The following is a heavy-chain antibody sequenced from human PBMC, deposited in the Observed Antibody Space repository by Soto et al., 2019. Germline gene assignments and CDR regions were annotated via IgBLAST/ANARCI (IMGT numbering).Heavy chain of an antibody. CDR2: INTTSDDT. CDR1: GCYFSDTQ. J-gene: IGHJ5*02. Sequence: ASVNACCKTCGCYFSDTQIHWLRRAAGQGLEGMGMINTTSDDTTCTQKFQGRVTMTRDTSIDTAYLELTGLTSDDTDIYYWSSKHSLHYIRWGLDPWGQGTLVTVSS. D-gene: IGHD4-4*01. V-gene: IGHV1-2*02. CDR3: SSKHSLHYIRWGLDP.